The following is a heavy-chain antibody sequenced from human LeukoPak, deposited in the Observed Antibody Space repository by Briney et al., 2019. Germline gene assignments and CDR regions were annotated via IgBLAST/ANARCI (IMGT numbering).Heavy chain of an antibody. CDR2: INRSGST. Sequence: SETLSLTCTVSGGSISGYYWSWIRQPPGKGLEWIGEINRSGSTNYNPSLKSRVTISVDTSKNQFSLKLSSVTAADTAVYYCARGLAAAGHNWFDPWGQGTLVTVSS. J-gene: IGHJ5*02. D-gene: IGHD6-13*01. CDR3: ARGLAAAGHNWFDP. CDR1: GGSISGYY. V-gene: IGHV4-34*01.